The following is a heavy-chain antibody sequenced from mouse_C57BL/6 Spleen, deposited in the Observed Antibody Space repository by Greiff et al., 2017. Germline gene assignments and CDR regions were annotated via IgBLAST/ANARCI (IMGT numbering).Heavy chain of an antibody. J-gene: IGHJ2*01. CDR3: ERCEIYYFAY. Sequence: VKLQESGPELVKPGASVKISCKASGYAFSSSWMNWVKQRPGKGLEGIGRNYPGDGDTNYNGKFKGKATLTADKSSSTAYMQLSSLTSEDSAVYFCERCEIYYFAYWRQGDTLTVSS. CDR2: NYPGDGDT. CDR1: GYAFSSSW. V-gene: IGHV1-82*01.